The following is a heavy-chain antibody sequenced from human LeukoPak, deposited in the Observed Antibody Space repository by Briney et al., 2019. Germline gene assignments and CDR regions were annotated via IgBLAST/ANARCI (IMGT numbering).Heavy chain of an antibody. CDR1: GFTFSKSA. V-gene: IGHV3-23*01. Sequence: GGSLRLSCAASGFTFSKSAMSWVRQAPGKGLEWVSVFSEGDSDTYYADSVKGRFTISRDTSTDTLFLQLSSLRAEDTAVYYCAKTQSGTYSYFDHWGQGAPVTVSS. D-gene: IGHD1-26*01. CDR2: FSEGDSDT. J-gene: IGHJ4*02. CDR3: AKTQSGTYSYFDH.